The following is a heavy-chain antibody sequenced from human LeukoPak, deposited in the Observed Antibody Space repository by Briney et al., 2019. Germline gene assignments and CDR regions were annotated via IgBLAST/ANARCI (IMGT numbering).Heavy chain of an antibody. Sequence: GASVKVSCKASGYTFTGYYMHWVRQAPGQGLEWMGWINPNSGGTNYAQKFQGWVTMTRDTSISTAYMELSRLRSDDTAVYYCAREGGYCSGGSCYRNWFDPWGQGTLVTVSS. D-gene: IGHD2-15*01. V-gene: IGHV1-2*04. CDR3: AREGGYCSGGSCYRNWFDP. CDR1: GYTFTGYY. J-gene: IGHJ5*02. CDR2: INPNSGGT.